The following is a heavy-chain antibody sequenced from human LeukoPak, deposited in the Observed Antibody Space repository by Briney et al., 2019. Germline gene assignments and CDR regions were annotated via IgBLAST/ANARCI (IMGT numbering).Heavy chain of an antibody. D-gene: IGHD1-26*01. Sequence: ASVKVSCKASGYTFTGYYMHWVRQAPGQGLEWMGWINPNSGGTNYAQKFQGRVTMTRDTSISTAYMELSRLRSDDTAVYYCARGVVGAIGYFDYWGQGTLVTVSS. CDR2: INPNSGGT. V-gene: IGHV1-2*02. J-gene: IGHJ4*02. CDR3: ARGVVGAIGYFDY. CDR1: GYTFTGYY.